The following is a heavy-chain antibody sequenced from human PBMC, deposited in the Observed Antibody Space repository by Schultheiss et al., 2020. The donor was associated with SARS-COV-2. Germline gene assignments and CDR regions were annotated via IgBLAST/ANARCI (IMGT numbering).Heavy chain of an antibody. J-gene: IGHJ1*01. CDR2: IYYSGST. Sequence: SETLSLTCTVSGGSISSGGYYWSWIRQHPGKGLEWIGYIYYSGSTNYNPSLKSRVTISVDTSKNQFSLKLSSVTAADTAVYYCARAGYHYYDSSGYLVWGQGTLVTVSS. D-gene: IGHD3-22*01. V-gene: IGHV4-61*08. CDR1: GGSISSGGYY. CDR3: ARAGYHYYDSSGYLV.